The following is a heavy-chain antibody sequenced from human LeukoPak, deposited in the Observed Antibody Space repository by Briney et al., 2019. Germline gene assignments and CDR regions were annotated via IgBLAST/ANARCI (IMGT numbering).Heavy chain of an antibody. CDR1: GGSIRNSY. CDR3: ARDFYDTSTYYYVDAFDI. V-gene: IGHV4-59*12. D-gene: IGHD3-22*01. Sequence: SSETLSLTCTVSGGSIRNSYWSWIRQPPGKGLEWIGYIYFTGSTSYNPSLKSRVTISLDTSKNQFSLKLSSVTAADTAVYYCARDFYDTSTYYYVDAFDIWGQGTMVTVSS. J-gene: IGHJ3*02. CDR2: IYFTGST.